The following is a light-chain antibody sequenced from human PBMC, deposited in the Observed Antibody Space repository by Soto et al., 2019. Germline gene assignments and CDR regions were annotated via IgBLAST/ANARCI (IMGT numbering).Light chain of an antibody. Sequence: QSALTQPASVSGSPGQSITISCTGTSSDVGGYNYVSWYPQHPGKAPKLMIYDVSNRPSGVSNRFSGYTSGNTASLTISGLQCEDEADDDGSSHTSSSTLEVVFGGGTKLTVL. CDR3: SSHTSSSTLEVV. V-gene: IGLV2-14*01. CDR2: DVS. J-gene: IGLJ2*01. CDR1: SSDVGGYNY.